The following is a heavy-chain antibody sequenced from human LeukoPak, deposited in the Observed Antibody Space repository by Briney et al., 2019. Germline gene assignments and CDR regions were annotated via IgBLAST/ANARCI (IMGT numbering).Heavy chain of an antibody. J-gene: IGHJ6*02. V-gene: IGHV1-69*13. CDR1: GGTFSSYA. Sequence: SVKVSCKASGGTFSSYAISWVRHAPGQGLEWMGGIIPIFGTANYAQKFQGRVTITADESTSTAYMELSSLRSEDTAVYYCAKTLVPVEYYYYYYGMDVWGQGTTVTVSS. CDR2: IIPIFGTA. D-gene: IGHD2-2*01. CDR3: AKTLVPVEYYYYYYGMDV.